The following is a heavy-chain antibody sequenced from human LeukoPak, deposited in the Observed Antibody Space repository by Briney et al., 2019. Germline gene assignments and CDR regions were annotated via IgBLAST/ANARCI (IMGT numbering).Heavy chain of an antibody. CDR3: ARGVLRVTRARGTSKAFDP. CDR1: GGSFSGYY. D-gene: IGHD3-10*01. V-gene: IGHV4-34*01. Sequence: SETLSLTCAVYGGSFSGYYWSWIRLSPGRGLEWIGEITHSGATKYNPSLASRLTISLDTPKDQFSLKLTSATAADTAVYYCARGVLRVTRARGTSKAFDPWGQGTQVSVFS. J-gene: IGHJ5*02. CDR2: ITHSGAT.